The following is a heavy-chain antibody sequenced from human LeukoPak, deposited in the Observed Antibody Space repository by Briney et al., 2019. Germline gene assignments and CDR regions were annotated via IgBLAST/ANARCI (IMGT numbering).Heavy chain of an antibody. CDR3: AHREGIVATIFYDY. Sequence: SGPTLVKPTQTLTLTCTFSGFSFSTTGVGVGWIRQPPGKALEWLALIYWNDDKRYSPSLKSRLTITKDTSKNQVVLTMTNMDPVDTATYYCAHREGIVATIFYDYWGQGTLVTVSS. CDR2: IYWNDDK. CDR1: GFSFSTTGVG. D-gene: IGHD5-12*01. J-gene: IGHJ4*02. V-gene: IGHV2-5*01.